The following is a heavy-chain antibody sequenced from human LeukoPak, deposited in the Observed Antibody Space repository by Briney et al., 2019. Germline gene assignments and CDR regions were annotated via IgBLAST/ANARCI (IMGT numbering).Heavy chain of an antibody. J-gene: IGHJ6*04. CDR3: ARVGYSSGWGKYYYYYGMDV. D-gene: IGHD6-19*01. V-gene: IGHV1-69*06. CDR2: IIPIFGTE. Sequence: ASVKVSCQPSGRTFSSYAISRVRQAPGQGLAWMGGIIPIFGTENYAQKFQGRVTITADKSTSTAYMELSSLRSEDTAVYYCARVGYSSGWGKYYYYYGMDVWGKGTTVTVSS. CDR1: GRTFSSYA.